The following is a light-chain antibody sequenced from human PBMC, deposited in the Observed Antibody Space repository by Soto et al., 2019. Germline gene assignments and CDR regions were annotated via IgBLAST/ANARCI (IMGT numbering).Light chain of an antibody. CDR2: EVT. CDR1: SRDVGDNY. J-gene: IGLJ1*01. V-gene: IGLV2-8*01. CDR3: SAYAGSNTFV. Sequence: QSALAQPPSASGSPGQSVTISCTGTSRDVGDNYVSWYQQHLGKAPKLIIYEVTLRPSGVPDRFSGSKSGNTASLTVPGLQADDEADYYCSAYAGSNTFVFGTGTKLTVL.